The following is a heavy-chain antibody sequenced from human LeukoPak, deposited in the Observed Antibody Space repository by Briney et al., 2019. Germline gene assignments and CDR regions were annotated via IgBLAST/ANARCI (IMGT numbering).Heavy chain of an antibody. V-gene: IGHV4-34*01. D-gene: IGHD6-6*01. CDR1: GGSFSGYY. J-gene: IGHJ4*02. CDR2: INHSGST. CDR3: AGFRGDYSSSSSDY. Sequence: SETLSLTCAVYGGSFSGYYWSWIRQPPGKGLEWIGEINHSGSTNYNPSLKSRVTISVDTSKNQFSLKLSSVTAADTAVYYCAGFRGDYSSSSSDYWGQGTLVTVSS.